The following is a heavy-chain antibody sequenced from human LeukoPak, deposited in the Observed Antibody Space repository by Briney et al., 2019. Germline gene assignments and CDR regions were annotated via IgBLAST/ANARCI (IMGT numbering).Heavy chain of an antibody. D-gene: IGHD5-12*01. CDR3: ATSWFGGISGYVFGMDV. V-gene: IGHV1-69*06. CDR1: GGTFDSHA. CDR2: IIPMFGAA. Sequence: SVKVSCKASGGTFDSHAISWVRQAPGQGLEWMGAIIPMFGAANYAQKFQGRVTMTEDTSTDTAYMDLSSLRSEDTAVYYCATSWFGGISGYVFGMDVWGKGTTVTVSP. J-gene: IGHJ6*04.